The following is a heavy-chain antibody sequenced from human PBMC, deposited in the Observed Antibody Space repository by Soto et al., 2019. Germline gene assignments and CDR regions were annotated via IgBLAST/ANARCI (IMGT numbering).Heavy chain of an antibody. Sequence: EVQLLESGGGLVQPGGSLRLSYAASGFTFSSYAMSWVRQAPGKGLEWVSAISGSGGSTYYADSVKGRFTISRDNSKNTLYLQMNSLRAEDTAVYYCAKSLTVTILYFQHWGQGTLVTVSS. CDR3: AKSLTVTILYFQH. V-gene: IGHV3-23*01. CDR2: ISGSGGST. J-gene: IGHJ1*01. D-gene: IGHD4-17*01. CDR1: GFTFSSYA.